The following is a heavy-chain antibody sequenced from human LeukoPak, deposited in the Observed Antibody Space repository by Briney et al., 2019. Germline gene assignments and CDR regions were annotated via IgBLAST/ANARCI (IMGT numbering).Heavy chain of an antibody. CDR3: ARQLGDRLLFDY. CDR1: GYTFTGYY. Sequence: GASVKVSCKASGYTFTGYYMHWVRQAPGQGLEWMGWINPNSGGTSYAQKFQGRVTMTRDMSTSTAYMELSRLRSDDTAVYYCARQLGDRLLFDYWGQGTLVTVSS. V-gene: IGHV1-2*02. CDR2: INPNSGGT. D-gene: IGHD2-21*01. J-gene: IGHJ4*02.